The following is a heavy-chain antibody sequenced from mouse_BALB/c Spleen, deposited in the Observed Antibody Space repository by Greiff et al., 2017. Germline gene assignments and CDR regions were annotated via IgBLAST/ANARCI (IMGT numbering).Heavy chain of an antibody. D-gene: IGHD2-14*01. CDR1: GFTFTDYY. J-gene: IGHJ4*01. CDR2: IRNKANGYTT. V-gene: IGHV7-3*02. Sequence: EVQLVESGGGLVQPGGSLRLSCATSGFTFTDYYMSWVRQPPGKALEWLGFIRNKANGYTTEYSASVKGRFTISRDNSQSILYLQMNTLRAEDSATYYCARDGVRHDYYAMDYWGQGTSVTVSS. CDR3: ARDGVRHDYYAMDY.